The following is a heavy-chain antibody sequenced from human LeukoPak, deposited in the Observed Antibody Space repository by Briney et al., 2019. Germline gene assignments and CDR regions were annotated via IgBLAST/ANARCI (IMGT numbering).Heavy chain of an antibody. CDR2: INPSGGST. V-gene: IGHV1-46*01. Sequence: ASVKVSCKASGYTFTSYDINWVRQATGQGLEWMGLINPSGGSTTYAQKFQGRVTMTRDMSTSTVYMELSSLRSEDTAMYYCASGTYYDFWSGYHHAFDIWGQGTMVTVSS. CDR3: ASGTYYDFWSGYHHAFDI. CDR1: GYTFTSYD. D-gene: IGHD3-3*01. J-gene: IGHJ3*02.